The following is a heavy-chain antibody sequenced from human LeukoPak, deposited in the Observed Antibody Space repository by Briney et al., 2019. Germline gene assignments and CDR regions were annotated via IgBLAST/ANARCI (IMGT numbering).Heavy chain of an antibody. V-gene: IGHV1-69*01. D-gene: IGHD2-2*02. CDR2: IIPIFGTA. J-gene: IGHJ5*02. CDR1: GFTFSSYA. Sequence: PGGSLRLSCAASGFTFSSYAISWVRQAPGQGLEWMGGIIPIFGTANYAQKFQGRVTITADESTSTAYMELSSLRSEDTAVYYCARETHCSSNSCYSLYWFDPWGQGTLVTVSS. CDR3: ARETHCSSNSCYSLYWFDP.